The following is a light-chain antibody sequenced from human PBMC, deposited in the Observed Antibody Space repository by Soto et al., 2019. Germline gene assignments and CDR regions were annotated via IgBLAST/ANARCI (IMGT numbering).Light chain of an antibody. CDR2: ENN. J-gene: IGLJ2*01. V-gene: IGLV1-51*02. Sequence: QSVLTQPPSVSAAPGQKVTISCSGSSSNIGNNYVSWYQQVPGTAPKFLIYENNKRPSGIPDRFSGSKSGTSATLGITGLQTGDEADYYCETWDSSLSAGVFGGGTKLTVL. CDR3: ETWDSSLSAGV. CDR1: SSNIGNNY.